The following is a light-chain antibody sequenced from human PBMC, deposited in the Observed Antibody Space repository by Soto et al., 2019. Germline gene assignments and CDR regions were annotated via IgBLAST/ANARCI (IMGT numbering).Light chain of an antibody. J-gene: IGKJ5*01. CDR3: QHYDSLPIT. Sequence: EIVLTQSPGTLSLSPGKRATLSCRASQSVSSSYLAWYQQKPGQPPRLLIYGASSRATGIPDRFSGRGSGTDFTLTISRLEPEDFAVFYCQHYDSLPITFGQGTRLEI. CDR1: QSVSSSY. CDR2: GAS. V-gene: IGKV3-20*01.